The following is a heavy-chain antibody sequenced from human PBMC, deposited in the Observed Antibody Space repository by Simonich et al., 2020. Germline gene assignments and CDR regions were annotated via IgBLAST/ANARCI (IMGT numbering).Heavy chain of an antibody. CDR2: IKKDGSRK. V-gene: IGHV3-7*01. CDR1: GFTFSSYW. J-gene: IGHJ2*01. Sequence: EVQLVESGGGLVQPGGSLRLSCAASGFTFSSYWMSWVRQAPGKGREWVANIKKDGSRKYYVDSVKGRFTSSRDNAKNSLYLQMNSLRAEDTAVYYCAREYSSSSDPYWYFDLWGRGTLVTVSS. D-gene: IGHD6-6*01. CDR3: AREYSSSSDPYWYFDL.